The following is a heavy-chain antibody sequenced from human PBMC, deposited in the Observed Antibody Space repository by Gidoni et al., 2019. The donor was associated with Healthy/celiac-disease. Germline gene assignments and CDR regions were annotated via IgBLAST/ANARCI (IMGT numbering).Heavy chain of an antibody. J-gene: IGHJ4*02. CDR3: AITSDTREVVPAAALDY. CDR1: GGTFSSYA. V-gene: IGHV1-69*06. CDR2: IIPIFGTA. D-gene: IGHD2-2*01. Sequence: QVQLVQSGAEVKKPGSSVTVSCKASGGTFSSYASSGVRQAPGQGLEWMGGIIPIFGTANYAQKFQGRVTITADKSTSTAYMELSSLRSEDTAVYYCAITSDTREVVPAAALDYWGQGTLVTVSS.